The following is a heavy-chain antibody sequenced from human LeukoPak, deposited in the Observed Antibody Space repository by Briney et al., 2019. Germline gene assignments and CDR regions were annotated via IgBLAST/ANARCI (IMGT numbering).Heavy chain of an antibody. D-gene: IGHD3-3*01. J-gene: IGHJ4*02. Sequence: ASVKVSCKASGYTFTGYYMHWVRQAPGQGLEWMGWINPNSGGTNYAQKFQGRVTMTRATSISTAYMELSRLRSDDAAVDYCDRPDDFWRGYCLQYWRQGSLDAVCS. CDR1: GYTFTGYY. V-gene: IGHV1-2*02. CDR2: INPNSGGT. CDR3: DRPDDFWRGYCLQY.